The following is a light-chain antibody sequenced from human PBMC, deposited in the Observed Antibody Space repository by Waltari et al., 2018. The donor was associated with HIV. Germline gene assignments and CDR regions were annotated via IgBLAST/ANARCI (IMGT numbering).Light chain of an antibody. Sequence: QSALTQPAYVSGSPGQSIPIPCPRPSSDIDGSPSVPWYQQHPGKAPKLMIYEVSNRPSGVSNRFSGSRSGNTASLTISGLQPEDEADYYCSSYTSSSTLVFGGGTKLTVL. V-gene: IGLV2-14*01. J-gene: IGLJ3*02. CDR1: SSDIDGSPS. CDR3: SSYTSSSTLV. CDR2: EVS.